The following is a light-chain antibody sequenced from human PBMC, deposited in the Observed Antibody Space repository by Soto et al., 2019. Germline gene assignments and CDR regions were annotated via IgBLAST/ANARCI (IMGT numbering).Light chain of an antibody. CDR3: SSYAGSRRV. V-gene: IGLV2-23*02. J-gene: IGLJ3*02. CDR1: TSDVGIYNL. Sequence: QSALTQSASVSGSPGQSITISCSGTTSDVGIYNLVSWYQQHPGKAPKLVIYEVDKRPSGVSNRFSGSRSGNTASLTISGLQSEDEADYYCSSYAGSRRVFGGGTKLTVL. CDR2: EVD.